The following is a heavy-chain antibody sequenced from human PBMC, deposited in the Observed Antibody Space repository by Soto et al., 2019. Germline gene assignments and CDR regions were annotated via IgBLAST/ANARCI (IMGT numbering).Heavy chain of an antibody. CDR1: GGSISSGVTGSY. V-gene: IGHV4-30-4*08. CDR2: IDYSGST. CDR3: ASDTMEPVGSYYYAMDV. J-gene: IGHJ6*02. D-gene: IGHD3-10*01. Sequence: SETLSLTCTVSGGSISSGVTGSYWTWIRQLQGKGLEWIGYIDYSGSTYYNPSLKSRVTISTDTPKNQVSLKVSPVTAADTAVYYCASDTMEPVGSYYYAMDVWGQGTTVTVSS.